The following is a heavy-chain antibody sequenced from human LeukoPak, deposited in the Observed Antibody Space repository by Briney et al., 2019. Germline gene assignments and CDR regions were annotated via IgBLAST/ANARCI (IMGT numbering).Heavy chain of an antibody. D-gene: IGHD6-19*01. V-gene: IGHV3-9*03. CDR2: ISWNSGSI. J-gene: IGHJ4*02. CDR1: GFTFDDYA. CDR3: AKGGPVYSNGWEYFDY. Sequence: PGRSLRLSCAASGFTFDDYAMHWVRQAPGKGLEWVSGISWNSGSIGYADSVKGRFTISRDNAKNSLYLQMNSLRAEDMALYYCAKGGPVYSNGWEYFDYWGQGTPVTVSS.